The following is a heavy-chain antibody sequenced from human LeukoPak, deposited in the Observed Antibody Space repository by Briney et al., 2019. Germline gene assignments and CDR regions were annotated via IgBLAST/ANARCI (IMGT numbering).Heavy chain of an antibody. Sequence: SETLSLTCTVSGGSISSSSYYWGWIRQPPGKGLEWIGSIYYSGSTYYNPSLKSRVTISVDTSKNQFSLKLSSVTAADTAVYYCARHGYCSSTSCYEPGELNWFDPWGQGTLVTVSS. CDR3: ARHGYCSSTSCYEPGELNWFDP. J-gene: IGHJ5*02. D-gene: IGHD2-2*01. CDR2: IYYSGST. V-gene: IGHV4-39*01. CDR1: GGSISSSSYY.